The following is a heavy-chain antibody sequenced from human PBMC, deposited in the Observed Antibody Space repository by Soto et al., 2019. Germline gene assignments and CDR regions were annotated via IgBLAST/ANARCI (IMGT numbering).Heavy chain of an antibody. J-gene: IGHJ4*02. D-gene: IGHD5-12*01. V-gene: IGHV3-11*01. CDR3: ARDHRDGYNYFDY. CDR2: ISSSGSTI. CDR1: GFTFSDYY. Sequence: GGSLRLSCAASGFTFSDYYMSWIRQAPGKGLEWVSYISSSGSTIYYADSVKGRFTISRDNAKNSLYLQMNSLRAEDTAVYYCARDHRDGYNYFDYWGQGTLVTVSS.